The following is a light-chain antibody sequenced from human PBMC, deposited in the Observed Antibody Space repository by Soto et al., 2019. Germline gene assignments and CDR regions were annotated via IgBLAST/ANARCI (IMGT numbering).Light chain of an antibody. J-gene: IGKJ4*01. CDR2: DAS. Sequence: DIQMTQSPSSLSASVGDRVTITCQASQDISNYLNWYQQKPGKAPKLLIYDASNLETGAPSRFSGSGSGTDLTFKISRLHTEYIETYYCQQYDNLPINLGGGTKVHIK. CDR1: QDISNY. CDR3: QQYDNLPIN. V-gene: IGKV1-33*01.